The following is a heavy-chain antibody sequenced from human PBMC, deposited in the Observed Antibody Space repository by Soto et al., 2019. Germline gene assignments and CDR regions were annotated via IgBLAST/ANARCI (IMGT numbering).Heavy chain of an antibody. Sequence: QVQLVQSGAEVKKPGSSVKVSCKASGGTFSSYAISWVRQAPGQGLEWMGGIIPIFGTANYAQKFQGRVTITADKSTCTAYMELSSLRSEDTAVYYCARDEYDILTGYLGVDVWGQGTTVTVSS. D-gene: IGHD3-9*01. V-gene: IGHV1-69*06. CDR1: GGTFSSYA. CDR3: ARDEYDILTGYLGVDV. CDR2: IIPIFGTA. J-gene: IGHJ6*02.